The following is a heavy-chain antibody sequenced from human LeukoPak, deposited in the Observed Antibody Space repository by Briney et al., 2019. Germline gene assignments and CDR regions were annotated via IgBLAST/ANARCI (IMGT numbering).Heavy chain of an antibody. CDR3: AKDPTSIDAYYYDSSGYLGY. CDR2: ISGSCGST. V-gene: IGHV3-23*01. J-gene: IGHJ4*01. D-gene: IGHD3-22*01. Sequence: GGSLRLSCAASGFTFSSYAMSWVRQAPGKGLEWVSAISGSCGSTYYADSVKGRFTISRDNSKNTLYLQMNSLRAEDTAVYYCAKDPTSIDAYYYDSSGYLGYWGXGTLVTVSS. CDR1: GFTFSSYA.